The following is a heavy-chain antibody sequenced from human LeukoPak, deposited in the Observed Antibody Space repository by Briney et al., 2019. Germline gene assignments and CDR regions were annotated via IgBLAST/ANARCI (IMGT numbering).Heavy chain of an antibody. V-gene: IGHV3-74*01. CDR2: ITSDGRGI. CDR1: GFTFSSYW. Sequence: GGSLRLSCAASGFTFSSYWMHWVRQPPGKGLVWVPRITSDGRGIGYADSVKGRFSTSRDNAKNTLYLQMNSLRAEDTAVYYCASGRLVGAPDYWGQGTLVTVSS. D-gene: IGHD1-26*01. CDR3: ASGRLVGAPDY. J-gene: IGHJ4*02.